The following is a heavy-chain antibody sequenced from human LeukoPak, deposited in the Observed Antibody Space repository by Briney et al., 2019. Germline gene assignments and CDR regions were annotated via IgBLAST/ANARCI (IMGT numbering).Heavy chain of an antibody. Sequence: GGSLRLSCAASGFTFSSYEMNWVRQAPGKGLEWVSYISSSGSTIYYADSVKGRFTISRDNAKNSLYLQMNSLRAEDTAVYYXXXXSGPTGNDAFDIWGQGTMVTVSS. CDR1: GFTFSSYE. CDR2: ISSSGSTI. V-gene: IGHV3-48*03. D-gene: IGHD4-17*01. CDR3: XXXSGPTGNDAFDI. J-gene: IGHJ3*02.